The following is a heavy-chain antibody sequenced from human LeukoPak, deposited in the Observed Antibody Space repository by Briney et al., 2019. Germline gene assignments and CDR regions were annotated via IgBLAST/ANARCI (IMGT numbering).Heavy chain of an antibody. Sequence: GGSLRLSCAASGFTFSSYWMSWVRQAPGKGLEWVANIKQDGSEKYYVDSVKGRFTISRDNAKNSLYLQMNSLRAEDTAVYYCAREPLGGLYFWSGYSQGFDYWGQGTLVTVSS. J-gene: IGHJ4*02. CDR3: AREPLGGLYFWSGYSQGFDY. CDR1: GFTFSSYW. CDR2: IKQDGSEK. V-gene: IGHV3-7*01. D-gene: IGHD3-3*01.